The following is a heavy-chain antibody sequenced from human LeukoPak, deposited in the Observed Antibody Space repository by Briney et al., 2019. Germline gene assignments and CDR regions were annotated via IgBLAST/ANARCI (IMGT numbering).Heavy chain of an antibody. V-gene: IGHV4-59*01. CDR2: IYYSGST. J-gene: IGHJ6*02. D-gene: IGHD3-9*01. Sequence: KPSETLSLTCTVSGGSISSYYWSWIRQPPGKGLEWIGYIYYSGSTNYNPSLKSRVTISVDTSKNQFSLKLSSVTAADTAVYYCARGVYYDILTGYPSLPHYYYGMDVWGQGTTVTVSS. CDR3: ARGVYYDILTGYPSLPHYYYGMDV. CDR1: GGSISSYY.